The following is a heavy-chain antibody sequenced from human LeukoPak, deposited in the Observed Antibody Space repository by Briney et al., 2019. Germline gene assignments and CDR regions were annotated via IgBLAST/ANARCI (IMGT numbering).Heavy chain of an antibody. J-gene: IGHJ6*03. CDR1: GFTFSRYE. D-gene: IGHD2-21*01. CDR3: ARDRLIGDYYYYMDV. Sequence: GGSLRLSCAASGFTFSRYEMNWVRQAPGTGLEWVSYISSSGSTIYYADSVKGRFTISRDNAKNSLYLQMISLRAEDTAVYYCARDRLIGDYYYYMDVWGKGTTVTVSS. V-gene: IGHV3-48*03. CDR2: ISSSGSTI.